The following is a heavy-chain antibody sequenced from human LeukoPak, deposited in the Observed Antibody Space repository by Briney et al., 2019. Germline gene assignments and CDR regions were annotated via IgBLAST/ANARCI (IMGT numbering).Heavy chain of an antibody. CDR2: IKQGGSEK. CDR1: GFTFSSYW. J-gene: IGHJ4*02. CDR3: ARECRRAATMQSTPVDY. D-gene: IGHD2-15*01. Sequence: GGSLRLSCAASGFTFSSYWMSWVRQAPGKGLEWAANIKQGGSEKYYVDSVKGRFTISRDNAKNSLYLQMNSLRAEDTAVYYCARECRRAATMQSTPVDYWGQGTLVTVSS. V-gene: IGHV3-7*01.